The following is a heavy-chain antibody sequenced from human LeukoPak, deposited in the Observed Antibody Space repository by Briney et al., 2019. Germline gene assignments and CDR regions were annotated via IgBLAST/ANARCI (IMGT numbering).Heavy chain of an antibody. Sequence: SETLSLTCKVSGVSITTYYWSWIRQSPGKGLEWIGYISHTGTTDYNPSLKSRVTFSVDTSKNEFSLKLTSVTAADTAVYYCAREANYYGSGSYFEGTFDYWGQGSLVTVSS. CDR1: GVSITTYY. CDR3: AREANYYGSGSYFEGTFDY. D-gene: IGHD3-10*01. J-gene: IGHJ4*02. V-gene: IGHV4-59*13. CDR2: ISHTGTT.